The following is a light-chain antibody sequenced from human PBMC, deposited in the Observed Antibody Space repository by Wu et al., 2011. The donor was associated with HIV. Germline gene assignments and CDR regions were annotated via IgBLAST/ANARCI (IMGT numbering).Light chain of an antibody. Sequence: EIVLTQSPGTLSLSPGERATLSCRASQSVSSSYLAWYQQKPGQAPRLLIYGASSRATGIPDRFSGSGSGTDFTLTISRLEPEDFAVYYXQQYGSSPLVTFGPGTKVDIK. CDR1: QSVSSSY. J-gene: IGKJ3*01. CDR3: QQYGSSPLVT. CDR2: GAS. V-gene: IGKV3-20*01.